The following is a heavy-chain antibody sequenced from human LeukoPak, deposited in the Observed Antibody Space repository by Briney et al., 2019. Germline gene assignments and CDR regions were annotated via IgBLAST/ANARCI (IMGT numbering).Heavy chain of an antibody. Sequence: GGSLRLSCAASGFTFSSYSMNCVRQALGKGLERVSYISSSSSTIYYADSVKGRFTISRDNAKNSLYLQMNSLRAEDTAVYYCARDRWLDPAFDIWGQGTMVTVSS. D-gene: IGHD6-19*01. J-gene: IGHJ3*02. CDR1: GFTFSSYS. CDR3: ARDRWLDPAFDI. CDR2: ISSSSSTI. V-gene: IGHV3-48*01.